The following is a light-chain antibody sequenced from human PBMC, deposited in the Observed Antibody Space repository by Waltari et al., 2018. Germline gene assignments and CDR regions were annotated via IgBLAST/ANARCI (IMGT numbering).Light chain of an antibody. CDR3: QQRSNWPPMFT. V-gene: IGKV3-11*01. Sequence: EIVLTQSPATLSLSPGERATLSCRASQSVSSYVGWYQQKPGQALRLLIYDASNRATGIPARFSGSGSGTDFTLTISSLEPEDFAVYYCQQRSNWPPMFTFGQGTKLEIK. J-gene: IGKJ2*01. CDR1: QSVSSY. CDR2: DAS.